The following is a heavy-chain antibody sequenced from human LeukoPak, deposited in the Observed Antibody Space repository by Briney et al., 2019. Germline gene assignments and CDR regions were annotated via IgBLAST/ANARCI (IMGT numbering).Heavy chain of an antibody. Sequence: SETLSLTCVVYGGSFSGYYWIWIRQPPGKGLEWIGEINHSGSTNYNPSLKSRVTISVDTSKNQFSLKLSSVTAADTAVYYCASGSVAVAGRNWLDPWGQGTLVTVSS. CDR2: INHSGST. CDR1: GGSFSGYY. CDR3: ASGSVAVAGRNWLDP. V-gene: IGHV4-34*01. J-gene: IGHJ5*02. D-gene: IGHD6-19*01.